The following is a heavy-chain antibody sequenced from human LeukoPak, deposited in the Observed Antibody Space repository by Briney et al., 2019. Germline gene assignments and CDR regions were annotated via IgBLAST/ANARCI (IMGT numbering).Heavy chain of an antibody. D-gene: IGHD6-25*01. CDR2: TWYDGRHK. J-gene: IGHJ6*03. CDR1: GFTFSRYG. V-gene: IGHV3-30*02. CDR3: AKRADIYMDV. Sequence: GGSLRLSCAASGFTFSRYGMHWVRQAPGKGLEWVAVTWYDGRHKYYADSVKGRFTISRDNSKNTLYLQMNSLRAEDTAVYYCAKRADIYMDVWGKGTTVTVSS.